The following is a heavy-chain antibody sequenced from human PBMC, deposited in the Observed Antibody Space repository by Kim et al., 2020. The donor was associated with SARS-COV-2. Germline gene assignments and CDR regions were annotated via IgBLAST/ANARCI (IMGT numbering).Heavy chain of an antibody. CDR2: IYYSGST. J-gene: IGHJ4*02. V-gene: IGHV4-30-4*01. D-gene: IGHD3-3*01. CDR3: ARVRFSITIFGVVTRLFDV. CDR1: GGSISSGDYY. Sequence: SETLSLTCTVSGGSISSGDYYWSWIRQPPGKGLEWIGYIYYSGSTYYNPSLKSRVTISVDTSKNQFSLKLSPVTAADTAVYYCARVRFSITIFGVVTRLFDVWGQGTLVTVSS.